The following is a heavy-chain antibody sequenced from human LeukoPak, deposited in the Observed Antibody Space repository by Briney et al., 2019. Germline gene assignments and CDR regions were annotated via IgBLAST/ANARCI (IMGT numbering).Heavy chain of an antibody. CDR3: ARTAHYYGSGSYLVY. CDR2: IYYSGST. CDR1: GGSISSSSYY. V-gene: IGHV4-39*01. Sequence: SETLSLTCTVSGGSISSSSYYWGWIRQPPGKGLEWIGSIYYSGSTYYNPSLKSRVTISVDMSKNQFSLKLSSVTAADTAVYYCARTAHYYGSGSYLVYWGQGTLVTVSS. J-gene: IGHJ4*02. D-gene: IGHD3-10*01.